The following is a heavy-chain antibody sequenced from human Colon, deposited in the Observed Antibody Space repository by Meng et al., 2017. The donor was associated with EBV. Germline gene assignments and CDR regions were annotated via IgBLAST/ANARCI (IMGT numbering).Heavy chain of an antibody. J-gene: IGHJ4*02. CDR2: IYQGGRD. CDR3: ARVMSYQLLRFFDY. CDR1: VVSVSRVSW. V-gene: IGHV4-4*02. D-gene: IGHD3-16*02. Sequence: QGSVPGLVNTSGTLSLVCVCSVVSVSRVSWLTGVRQPPGQGVEWIGEIYQGGRDYYNPSLESRVTISVDKSKNQFSLDLTSVTAADTAVYFCARVMSYQLLRFFDYWGQGILVTGSS.